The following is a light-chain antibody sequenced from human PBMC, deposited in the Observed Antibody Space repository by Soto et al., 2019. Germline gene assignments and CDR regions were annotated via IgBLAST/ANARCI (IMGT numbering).Light chain of an antibody. V-gene: IGKV3-20*01. CDR1: QSVSSNF. CDR2: GAS. CDR3: QQYGSSPIT. J-gene: IGKJ5*01. Sequence: EIVLTQSPGTLSLSPGERATLSCRASQSVSSNFLAWYQQKSGQAPRLLIYGASSRATGIPDRFTGSGSGTDFPLTISRLEPEDFAAYYCQQYGSSPITFGQGTRLDMK.